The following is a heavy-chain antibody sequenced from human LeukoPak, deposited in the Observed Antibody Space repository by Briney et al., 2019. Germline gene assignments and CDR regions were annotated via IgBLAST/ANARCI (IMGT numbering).Heavy chain of an antibody. Sequence: GGSLRLSCAASGFTFSSYGMHWVRQAPGKGLEWVAVTWYDGSNKYYADSVKGRFTISRDNSKNTLYLQMNSLRAVDTAVYYCAKDCRRAVVPAAMDYWGQGTLVTVSS. CDR1: GFTFSSYG. J-gene: IGHJ4*02. V-gene: IGHV3-33*06. D-gene: IGHD2-2*01. CDR3: AKDCRRAVVPAAMDY. CDR2: TWYDGSNK.